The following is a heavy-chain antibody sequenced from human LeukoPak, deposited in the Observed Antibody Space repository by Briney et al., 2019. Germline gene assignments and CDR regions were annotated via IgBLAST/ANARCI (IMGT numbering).Heavy chain of an antibody. D-gene: IGHD3-9*01. Sequence: SGTLSLTCAVSGGSISSNNCRSWVRQPPGKGLEWIGEIYHSGSTNYNPSLKSRVAISIDKSKNQFSLKLSSVTAADTAVYYCARIAYYDILTDPFDYWGREPWSPSPQ. CDR2: IYHSGST. J-gene: IGHJ4*02. CDR1: GGSISSNNC. CDR3: ARIAYYDILTDPFDY. V-gene: IGHV4-4*02.